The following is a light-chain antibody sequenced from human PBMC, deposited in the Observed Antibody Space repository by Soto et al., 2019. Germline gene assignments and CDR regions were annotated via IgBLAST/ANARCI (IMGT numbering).Light chain of an antibody. CDR2: GNS. CDR3: QSYDSSLSRV. V-gene: IGLV1-40*01. Sequence: QSVLTHPPSVSGAPGQRVTISCTGSSSNIGAGYDVHWYQQLPGTAPKLLIYGNSNRPSGVPDRFSGSKSGTSASQTITGLQAEYEADYCCQSYDSSLSRVFGGGTKPTVL. CDR1: SSNIGAGYD. J-gene: IGLJ2*01.